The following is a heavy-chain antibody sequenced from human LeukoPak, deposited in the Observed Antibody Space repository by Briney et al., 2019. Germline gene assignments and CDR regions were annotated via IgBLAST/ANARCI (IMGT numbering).Heavy chain of an antibody. D-gene: IGHD2-2*01. Sequence: SETLSLTCTVSGGSISSSPYYWGWIRQPPGEGLEWIGTIYYRGSTYSNPSLNSRVTISLDTSKNQFSLRLRSVTAADTALYYCARHYLSDGILSTFDPWGQGTLVTVSS. CDR1: GGSISSSPYY. CDR2: IYYRGST. J-gene: IGHJ5*02. CDR3: ARHYLSDGILSTFDP. V-gene: IGHV4-39*01.